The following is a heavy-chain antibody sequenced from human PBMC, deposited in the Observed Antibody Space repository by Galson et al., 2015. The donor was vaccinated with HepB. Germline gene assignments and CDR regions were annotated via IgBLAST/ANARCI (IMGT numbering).Heavy chain of an antibody. V-gene: IGHV3-13*04. CDR2: IGTAGDA. J-gene: IGHJ6*01. D-gene: IGHD1-1*01. CDR1: GFTFSSYD. CDR3: ARDRRYANYYYGMDV. Sequence: SLRLSCAASGFTFSSYDMHWVRQAPGERLEWVSGIGTAGDAYYPVSVKGRFTISRENDKNSLYLQMNSLTAGDTAVYYCARDRRYANYYYGMDVWGQGTTVTVSS.